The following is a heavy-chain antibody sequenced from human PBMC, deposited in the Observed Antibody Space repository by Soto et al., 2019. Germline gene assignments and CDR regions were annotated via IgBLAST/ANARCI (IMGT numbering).Heavy chain of an antibody. CDR2: ISAGGDST. D-gene: IGHD1-1*01. V-gene: IGHV3-23*01. J-gene: IGHJ4*02. CDR1: GFSFSNYV. Sequence: EVQLLESGGGLVQPGGSLRLSCDASGFSFSNYVMSWVRQAPGRGLEWVSAISAGGDSTYFADSVQGRFTISRDNSKNTLYLQMNSLRADDTAEYYCAKDGFSWKFAYDFDSWGQGTPVTVSS. CDR3: AKDGFSWKFAYDFDS.